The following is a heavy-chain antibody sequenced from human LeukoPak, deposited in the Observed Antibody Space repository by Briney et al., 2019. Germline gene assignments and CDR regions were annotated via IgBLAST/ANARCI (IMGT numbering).Heavy chain of an antibody. CDR3: ARTLKDYYDSSGYYYYYYMDV. Sequence: SQTLSLTCTVSGGSFTSGGYYWSWIRQPPGKGLEWIGYIYYSGSTNYNPSLKSRVTISVDTSKNQFSLKLSSVTAADTAVYYCARTLKDYYDSSGYYYYYYMDVWGKGTTVTVSS. V-gene: IGHV4-61*08. J-gene: IGHJ6*03. D-gene: IGHD3-22*01. CDR1: GGSFTSGGYY. CDR2: IYYSGST.